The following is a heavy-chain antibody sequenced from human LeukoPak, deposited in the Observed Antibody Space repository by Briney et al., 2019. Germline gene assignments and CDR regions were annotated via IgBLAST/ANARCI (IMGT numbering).Heavy chain of an antibody. J-gene: IGHJ6*02. V-gene: IGHV1-69*13. CDR2: IIPIFGTA. Sequence: ASVKVSCKASGGTFSSYAISWVRQAPGQGLEWMGGIIPIFGTANYAQKFQGRVTITADESTSTAYMELSSLRSEDTAVYYCARGKGWRAHYYYYGMDVWGQGITVTVSS. D-gene: IGHD3-3*01. CDR1: GGTFSSYA. CDR3: ARGKGWRAHYYYYGMDV.